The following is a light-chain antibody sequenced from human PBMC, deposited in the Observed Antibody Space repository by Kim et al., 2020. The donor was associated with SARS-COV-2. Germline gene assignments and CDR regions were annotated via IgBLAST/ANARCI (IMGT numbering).Light chain of an antibody. Sequence: QSVLTQPPSASGTPGQRVSISCSGSHSNIGSSYVYWYQQFPGMAPKLLIYRSNQRPSGVPDRFSGSKSGTSASLAISGLRSEDEADYYCAAWDGSLSALVFGGGTKVTVL. J-gene: IGLJ3*02. V-gene: IGLV1-47*01. CDR3: AAWDGSLSALV. CDR2: RSN. CDR1: HSNIGSSY.